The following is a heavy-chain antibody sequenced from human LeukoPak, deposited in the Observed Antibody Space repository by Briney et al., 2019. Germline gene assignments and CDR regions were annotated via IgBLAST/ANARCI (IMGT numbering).Heavy chain of an antibody. Sequence: ASVKVSCKASGYTFTSYAMHWVRQAPGQRLEWMGWINAGNGNTKYSQKFQGRVTITRDTSASTAYMELSSLRSEDTAVYYCARALYGDLPGEYFQHWGQGTLVTVSS. CDR3: ARALYGDLPGEYFQH. J-gene: IGHJ1*01. CDR2: INAGNGNT. CDR1: GYTFTSYA. V-gene: IGHV1-3*01. D-gene: IGHD4-17*01.